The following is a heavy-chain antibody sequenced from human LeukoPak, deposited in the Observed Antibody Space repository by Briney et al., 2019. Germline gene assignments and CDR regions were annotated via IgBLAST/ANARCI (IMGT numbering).Heavy chain of an antibody. CDR2: IYTSGST. V-gene: IGHV4-61*02. D-gene: IGHD6-13*01. CDR1: GGSISSGAYS. CDR3: AKGDPFRAGWFDP. J-gene: IGHJ5*02. Sequence: SQTLSLTCAVSGGSISSGAYSWSWIRQPAGMGLEWIGRIYTSGSTNYNPSLKSRVTMSVDTSKNQFSLKLSSVTAADTAVYYCAKGDPFRAGWFDPWGQGILVTVSS.